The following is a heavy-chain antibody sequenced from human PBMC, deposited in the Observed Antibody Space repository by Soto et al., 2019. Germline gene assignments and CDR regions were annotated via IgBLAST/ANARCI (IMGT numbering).Heavy chain of an antibody. CDR3: ASMGSSSGWYGVVDYYYYYGMDV. CDR2: MNPNSGGT. CDR1: GYTFTGYY. D-gene: IGHD6-19*01. J-gene: IGHJ6*02. Sequence: GASVKVSCMASGYTFTGYYMHWVRQAPGQGLEWMGWMNPNSGGTNYAQKFQGRITMTRDTSISTAYMELSRLRSDDTAVYYCASMGSSSGWYGVVDYYYYYGMDVWGQGTTVTVSS. V-gene: IGHV1-2*02.